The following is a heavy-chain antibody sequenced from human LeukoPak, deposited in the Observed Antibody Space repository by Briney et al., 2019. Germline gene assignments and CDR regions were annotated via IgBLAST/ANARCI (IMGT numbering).Heavy chain of an antibody. Sequence: GGSLILSCAASGFTFSSYAMHWVRQAPGKGLEWVAVISYDGSNKYYADSVKGRFTISRDNSKNTLYLQMNSLRAEDTAVYYCARDGGGGSYSVYGFFDYWGQGTLVTVSS. CDR1: GFTFSSYA. J-gene: IGHJ4*02. V-gene: IGHV3-30*04. CDR3: ARDGGGGSYSVYGFFDY. CDR2: ISYDGSNK. D-gene: IGHD1-26*01.